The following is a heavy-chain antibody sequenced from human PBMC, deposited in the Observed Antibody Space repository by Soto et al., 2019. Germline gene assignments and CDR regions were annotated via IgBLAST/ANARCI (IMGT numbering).Heavy chain of an antibody. Sequence: TLSLTCTVSGGSISSYYWSWIRQPPGKGLEWIGYIYYSGSTNYNPSLKSRVTISVDTSKNQFSLKLSSVTAADTAVYYCARDDYGDYYFDYWGQGTLVTVSS. CDR1: GGSISSYY. D-gene: IGHD4-17*01. J-gene: IGHJ4*02. CDR2: IYYSGST. CDR3: ARDDYGDYYFDY. V-gene: IGHV4-59*01.